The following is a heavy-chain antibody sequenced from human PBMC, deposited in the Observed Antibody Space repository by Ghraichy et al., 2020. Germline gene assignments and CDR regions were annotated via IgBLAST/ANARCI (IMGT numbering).Heavy chain of an antibody. D-gene: IGHD6-19*01. Sequence: GGSLRLSCVASGFTLSRHWMSWVRQAPGKGLEWMAKIKQDGSDTYYVDYVKRRFTISRDNAKNLLYLQMNRLRGEDTAVYYCARGSGWPSFDYWGQGTLVTVSA. CDR1: GFTLSRHW. CDR3: ARGSGWPSFDY. J-gene: IGHJ4*02. V-gene: IGHV3-7*04. CDR2: IKQDGSDT.